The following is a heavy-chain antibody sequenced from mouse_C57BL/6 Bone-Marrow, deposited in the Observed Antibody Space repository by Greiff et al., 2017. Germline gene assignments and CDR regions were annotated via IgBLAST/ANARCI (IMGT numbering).Heavy chain of an antibody. CDR2: IDPSDSYT. V-gene: IGHV1-59*01. CDR3: ARTRGQSYYYAMDY. CDR1: GYTFTSYW. J-gene: IGHJ4*01. D-gene: IGHD3-3*01. Sequence: QVQLQQPGAVLVRPGTSVKLSCKASGYTFTSYWMNWVKQRPGQGLEWIGVIDPSDSYTNYNQKFKGKDTLTVDTSSSTAYMQLSSLTSEDSAVYYCARTRGQSYYYAMDYWGQGTSVTVSS.